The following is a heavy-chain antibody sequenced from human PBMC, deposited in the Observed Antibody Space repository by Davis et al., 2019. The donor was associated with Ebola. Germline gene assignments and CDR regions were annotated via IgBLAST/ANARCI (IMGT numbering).Heavy chain of an antibody. Sequence: PGGSLRLSCAASGFTFSSYWMHWVRQVPGKGLVWVSRINSDGTSTSYADSVKGRFTISRDNANNTLYLQMNSLRTEDTAVYYCAKDREVTIFGVLVPHDYYYSMDIWGQGTTVTVSS. CDR3: AKDREVTIFGVLVPHDYYYSMDI. D-gene: IGHD3-3*01. CDR2: INSDGTST. J-gene: IGHJ6*02. CDR1: GFTFSSYW. V-gene: IGHV3-74*01.